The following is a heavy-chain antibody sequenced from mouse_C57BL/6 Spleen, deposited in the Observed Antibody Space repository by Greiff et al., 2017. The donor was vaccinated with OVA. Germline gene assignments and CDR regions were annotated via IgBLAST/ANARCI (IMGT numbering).Heavy chain of an antibody. D-gene: IGHD1-2*01. CDR2: ISDGGSYT. Sequence: EVQLVESGGGLVKPGGSLKLSCAASGFTFSSYAMSWVRQTPEKRLEWVATISDGGSYTYYPDNVKGRFTISRDNAKNNLYLQMSHLKSEDTAMYYCAREGVRHYYAYAMDYWGQGTSVTVSS. V-gene: IGHV5-4*01. CDR1: GFTFSSYA. J-gene: IGHJ4*01. CDR3: AREGVRHYYAYAMDY.